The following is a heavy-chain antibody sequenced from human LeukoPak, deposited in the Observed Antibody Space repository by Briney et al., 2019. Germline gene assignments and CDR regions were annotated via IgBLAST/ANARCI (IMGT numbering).Heavy chain of an antibody. D-gene: IGHD3-22*01. CDR2: ISSSGSTI. J-gene: IGHJ3*02. Sequence: GGSLRLSCAASGFTFSSYEMNWVRQAPGEGLEWVSYISSSGSTIYYADSVKGRFTISRDNAKNSLYLQMNSLRAEDTAVYYCARGGGITMIVVVITPPDAFDIWGQGTMVTVSS. CDR3: ARGGGITMIVVVITPPDAFDI. V-gene: IGHV3-48*03. CDR1: GFTFSSYE.